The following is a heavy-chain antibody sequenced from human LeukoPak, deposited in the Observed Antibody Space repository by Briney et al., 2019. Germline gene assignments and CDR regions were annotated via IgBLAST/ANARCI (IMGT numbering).Heavy chain of an antibody. Sequence: PGGSLTLSCAASGFTVSSNYMSWVRQAPGKGLEWVPVIYSGGSTNYADSGKGRFTIPRDNSKNTLYLQMNSLRAEDTAVYYCARARTLGELGYWGQGTLVTVSS. CDR2: IYSGGST. J-gene: IGHJ4*02. CDR3: ARARTLGELGY. D-gene: IGHD3-10*01. V-gene: IGHV3-53*01. CDR1: GFTVSSNY.